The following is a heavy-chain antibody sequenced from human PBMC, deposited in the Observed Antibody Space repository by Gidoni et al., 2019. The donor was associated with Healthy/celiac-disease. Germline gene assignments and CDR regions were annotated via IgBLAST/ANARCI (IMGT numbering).Heavy chain of an antibody. CDR3: ARDFGIAVAGSWFDP. CDR1: GYTFTSYG. CDR2: TSAYNGNT. J-gene: IGHJ5*02. D-gene: IGHD6-19*01. Sequence: QVQLVQSGAEVKKHGASVKVSCKAAGYTFTSYGISWVRQATGQGLEWMGWTSAYNGNTNYAQKLQGRVTMTTDTSTSTAYMELRSLRSDDTAVYYCARDFGIAVAGSWFDPWGQGTLVTVSS. V-gene: IGHV1-18*01.